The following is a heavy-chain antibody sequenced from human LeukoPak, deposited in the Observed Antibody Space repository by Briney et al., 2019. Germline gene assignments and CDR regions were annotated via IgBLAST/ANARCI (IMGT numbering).Heavy chain of an antibody. V-gene: IGHV4-4*07. CDR2: IYTSGST. J-gene: IGHJ4*02. D-gene: IGHD1-7*01. Sequence: SETLSLTCTVSNGSISNYYWTWIRQPAGKGLEWIGRIYTSGSTSYSPSLKSRVTISLDTSKNQFSLRLSSVTAADTAVYYCARGGELLNYLGQGTLVTVSS. CDR3: ARGGELLNY. CDR1: NGSISNYY.